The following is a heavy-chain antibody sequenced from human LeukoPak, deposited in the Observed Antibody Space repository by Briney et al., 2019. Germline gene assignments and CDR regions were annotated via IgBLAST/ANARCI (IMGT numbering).Heavy chain of an antibody. D-gene: IGHD2-21*02. J-gene: IGHJ5*02. CDR3: ARNTTEVVTAKWFDP. CDR2: TYHSGST. CDR1: GYSISSGDY. Sequence: PSETLSLTCAVSGYSISSGDYWGWIRQPPGKGLEWIGSTYHSGSTHYNPSLKSRVTISVDTSKNQFSLKLSSVTAADTAVYYCARNTTEVVTAKWFDPWGQGTLVTVSS. V-gene: IGHV4-38-2*01.